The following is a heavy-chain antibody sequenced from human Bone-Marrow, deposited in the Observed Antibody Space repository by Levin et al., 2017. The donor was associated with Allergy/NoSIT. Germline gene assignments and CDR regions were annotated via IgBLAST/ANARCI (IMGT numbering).Heavy chain of an antibody. CDR1: GGTLNSNS. CDR2: IIPLVGTP. J-gene: IGHJ3*02. CDR3: ARVLGYDVVTGLYKGGLDI. Sequence: ASVKVSCKASGGTLNSNSISWVRQAPGQGLEWMGKIIPLVGTPNYAQKFEDRVTISADTSANTVYMELSSLRPEDTATYFCARVLGYDVVTGLYKGGLDIWGQGTMVTVSS. D-gene: IGHD3-9*01. V-gene: IGHV1-69*08.